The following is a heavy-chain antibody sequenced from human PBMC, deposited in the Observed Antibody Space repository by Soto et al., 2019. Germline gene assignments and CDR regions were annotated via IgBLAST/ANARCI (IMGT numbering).Heavy chain of an antibody. CDR1: GYTFTGCY. CDR3: TRDSGIAAAGTFDY. V-gene: IGHV1-2*04. CDR2: INLNSGGT. J-gene: IGHJ4*02. D-gene: IGHD6-13*01. Sequence: ASVKVSCKASGYTFTGCYMHWVRQAPGQGLEWMGWINLNSGGTNYAQKFQGWVTMTRDTSISTAYMELSRLRSDDTAVYYCTRDSGIAAAGTFDYWGQGTLVTVSS.